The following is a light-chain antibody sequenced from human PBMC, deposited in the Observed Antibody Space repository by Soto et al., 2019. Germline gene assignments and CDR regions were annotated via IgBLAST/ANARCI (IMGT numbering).Light chain of an antibody. CDR2: GAS. CDR1: QSVSSSY. V-gene: IGKV3-20*01. CDR3: QQYGSSPPWT. J-gene: IGKJ1*01. Sequence: EIVLTQSPGTLSLSPGERATLSCRASQSVSSSYLAWYQQKPGQAPRLLIYGASSRATGIPERFSGRGSGTGFILTISRLEPEDFAVYYCQQYGSSPPWTFGQGTKVEI.